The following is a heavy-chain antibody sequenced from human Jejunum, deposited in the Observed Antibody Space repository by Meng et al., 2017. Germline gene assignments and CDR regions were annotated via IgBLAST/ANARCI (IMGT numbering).Heavy chain of an antibody. CDR3: TRGTDRAKSGDY. D-gene: IGHD1-14*01. Sequence: QVQSQQWGAGLLKPSETLSLTCAVYGGSSSGFYLSWIRQPPGKGLEWIGEIHPSGSTDYNPSLKSRLTISLDTSKNQFSLSLNPATAADTGIYYCTRGTDRAKSGDYWGQGTLVTVSS. CDR1: GGSSSGFY. V-gene: IGHV4-34*01. J-gene: IGHJ4*02. CDR2: IHPSGST.